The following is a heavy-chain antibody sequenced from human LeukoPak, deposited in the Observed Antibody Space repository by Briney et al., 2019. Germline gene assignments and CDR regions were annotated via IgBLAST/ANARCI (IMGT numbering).Heavy chain of an antibody. V-gene: IGHV3-7*01. Sequence: GGSLRLSCVASGFTFSSRDWMTWVRQAPGKGLEWVANIKQDGSEKNYVDSVKGRFTISRDSAKNSLYLQMNSLRAEDTAVYYCARQQWLDGAYYFDYWGQGTLVTVSS. CDR3: ARQQWLDGAYYFDY. J-gene: IGHJ4*02. D-gene: IGHD6-19*01. CDR2: IKQDGSEK. CDR1: GFTFSSRDW.